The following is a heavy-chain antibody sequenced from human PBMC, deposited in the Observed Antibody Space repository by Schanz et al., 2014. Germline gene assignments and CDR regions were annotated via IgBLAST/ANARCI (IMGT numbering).Heavy chain of an antibody. CDR1: GFSFSIFA. CDR3: ARPSDSSWYMDV. Sequence: EVQLLESGGGLVQPGGSLRLSCAASGFSFSIFAMTWVRQAPGQGLEWVSTISGSGGDTYPADSVKGRFTISRDNSNNTLYLQMNSLRAEDTAVYYCARPSDSSWYMDVWGKGTTVTVSS. V-gene: IGHV3-23*01. D-gene: IGHD2-21*02. CDR2: ISGSGGDT. J-gene: IGHJ6*03.